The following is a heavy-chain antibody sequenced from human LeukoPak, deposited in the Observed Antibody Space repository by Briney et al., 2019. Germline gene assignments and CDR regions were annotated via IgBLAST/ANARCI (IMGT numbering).Heavy chain of an antibody. CDR1: GGSFSGYY. CDR2: INHSGST. V-gene: IGHV4-34*01. D-gene: IGHD5-12*01. Sequence: PSETLSLTCAVYGGSFSGYYWSWIRQPPGKGLEWIGEINHSGSTNYNPSLKSRVTISVDTSKNQFSLKLSSVTAADTAVYYCARGKVAQHHYYYYMDVWGKGTTVTVSS. CDR3: ARGKVAQHHYYYYMDV. J-gene: IGHJ6*03.